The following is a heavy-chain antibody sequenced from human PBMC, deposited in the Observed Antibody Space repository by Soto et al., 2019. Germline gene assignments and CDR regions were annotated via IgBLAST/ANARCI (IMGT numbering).Heavy chain of an antibody. Sequence: LGESLKISCKGAGYSITSYWIGWVRQMPGKGLEWMGIIDPSDSYTNYSPSFQGHVTISVDKSISTAYLQWSSLKASDTAMYYCARDTNYYGMDVWGQGTTVTVSS. J-gene: IGHJ6*02. CDR3: ARDTNYYGMDV. CDR1: GYSITSYW. V-gene: IGHV5-10-1*01. CDR2: IDPSDSYT.